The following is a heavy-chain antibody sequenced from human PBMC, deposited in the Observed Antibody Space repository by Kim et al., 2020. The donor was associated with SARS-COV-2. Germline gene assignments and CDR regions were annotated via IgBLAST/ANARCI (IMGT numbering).Heavy chain of an antibody. Sequence: PSHKSRVTMSVDTAKNQFSLKLSSVTAADTAVYYCAREFISGWYGGGFDYWGQGTLVTVSS. V-gene: IGHV4-4*07. D-gene: IGHD6-19*01. J-gene: IGHJ4*02. CDR3: AREFISGWYGGGFDY.